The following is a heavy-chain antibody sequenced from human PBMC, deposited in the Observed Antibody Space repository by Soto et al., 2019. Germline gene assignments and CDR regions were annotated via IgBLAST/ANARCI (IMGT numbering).Heavy chain of an antibody. J-gene: IGHJ4*02. Sequence: SETLSLTCTVSGGSISSGGHYWSWIRQHPGKGLEWIGYIYYSGSTYYNPSLKSRVTISVDTSKNQFSLKLSSVTAADTAVYYCARAPPPQDGSGSYYFDYWGQGTLVTVSS. CDR1: GGSISSGGHY. CDR3: ARAPPPQDGSGSYYFDY. D-gene: IGHD3-10*01. CDR2: IYYSGST. V-gene: IGHV4-31*03.